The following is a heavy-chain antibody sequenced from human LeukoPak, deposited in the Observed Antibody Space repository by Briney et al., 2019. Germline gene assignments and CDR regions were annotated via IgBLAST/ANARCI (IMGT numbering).Heavy chain of an antibody. D-gene: IGHD3-22*01. CDR1: GGSISSSSYY. CDR3: ARQRVDSSGYITVYYFDY. V-gene: IGHV4-39*01. Sequence: SETLSLTCTVSGGSISSSSYYWGWIRQPPGKGLEWLGSIYYSGSTYYNPSLKSRVTISVDTSKNQFSLKLSSVTAADTAVYYCARQRVDSSGYITVYYFDYWGQGTLVTVSS. CDR2: IYYSGST. J-gene: IGHJ4*02.